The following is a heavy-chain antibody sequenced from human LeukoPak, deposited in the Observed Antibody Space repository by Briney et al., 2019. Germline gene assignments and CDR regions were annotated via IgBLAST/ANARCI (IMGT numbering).Heavy chain of an antibody. D-gene: IGHD3-10*01. CDR1: GFSFSDYY. CDR2: TSSRGSTI. Sequence: GGSLSLSCAASGFSFSDYYMSWFRQPPRRGLQGVSYTSSRGSTIYYAPSAKGRFTISRDNAQNSLSLQMNSLRAEDTAVYYCARSAPISMVRGVSVYYYGMDFWGQGTMVTVSS. J-gene: IGHJ6*02. V-gene: IGHV3-11*01. CDR3: ARSAPISMVRGVSVYYYGMDF.